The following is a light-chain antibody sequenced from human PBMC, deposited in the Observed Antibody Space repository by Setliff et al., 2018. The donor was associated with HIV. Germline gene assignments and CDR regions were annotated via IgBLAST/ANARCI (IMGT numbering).Light chain of an antibody. Sequence: QSALTQPASVSGSPGQSITISCTGTSSYIGGYNYVSCYQQHPGKAPELVIYDVKDRPSGVSNRFSGSKSGNTASLTISGLQAEDEADYYCSSRIVSSALHVFGTGTKVTVL. J-gene: IGLJ1*01. CDR3: SSRIVSSALHV. V-gene: IGLV2-14*03. CDR1: SSYIGGYNY. CDR2: DVK.